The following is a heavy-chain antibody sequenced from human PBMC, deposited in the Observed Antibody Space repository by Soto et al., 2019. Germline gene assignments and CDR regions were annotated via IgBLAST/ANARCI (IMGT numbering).Heavy chain of an antibody. CDR2: FRSSGDDGTT. V-gene: IGHV3-23*01. CDR1: GFTFSSYS. J-gene: IGHJ4*02. CDR3: AKKVDSGSGSQYFDY. Sequence: AGGSLRLSCAASGFTFSSYSMSWVRQAPGKGLEWVSGFRSSGDDGTTYYADSVKGRFTISRDNSKNTLFLQMNSLRAEDTAIYYCAKKVDSGSGSQYFDYWGQGTQVTVSS. D-gene: IGHD3-10*01.